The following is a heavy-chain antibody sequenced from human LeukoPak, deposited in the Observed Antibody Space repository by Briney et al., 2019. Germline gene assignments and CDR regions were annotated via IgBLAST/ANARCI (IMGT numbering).Heavy chain of an antibody. J-gene: IGHJ4*02. V-gene: IGHV1-2*02. CDR2: INPNSGGT. Sequence: GASVKVSCKASGYTFTGYYMHWVRQAPGQGLEWMGWINPNSGGTNYAQKFQGRVTMTRDTSISTAYMELSRLRSDDTAVYYFARPLWFGELSFLDYWGQGTLVTVSS. D-gene: IGHD3-10*01. CDR1: GYTFTGYY. CDR3: ARPLWFGELSFLDY.